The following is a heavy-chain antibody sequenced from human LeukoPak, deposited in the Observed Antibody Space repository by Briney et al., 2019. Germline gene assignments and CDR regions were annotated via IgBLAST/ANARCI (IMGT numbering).Heavy chain of an antibody. CDR3: ATSRFSGGLGRFDP. J-gene: IGHJ5*02. V-gene: IGHV4-38-2*02. CDR1: GYSISSGYY. Sequence: SETLSLTCTVSGYSISSGYYWGWIRQPPGKGLEWIGSIYYSGSTYYNPSLKSRVTISVDTSKNQFSLKLSSVTAADTAVYYCATSRFSGGLGRFDPWGQGTLVTVSS. D-gene: IGHD3-10*01. CDR2: IYYSGST.